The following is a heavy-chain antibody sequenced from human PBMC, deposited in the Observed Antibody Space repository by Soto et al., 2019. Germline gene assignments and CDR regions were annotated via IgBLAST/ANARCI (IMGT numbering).Heavy chain of an antibody. V-gene: IGHV1-2*02. J-gene: IGHJ5*02. CDR2: INPNSGGT. Sequence: ASVKVSCKASGYRFTGYYMHWVRQAPGQGLEWMGWINPNSGGTNYAQKFQGRVTMTRDTSISTAYMELSRLRSDDTAVYYCARGRIVAPWFDPWGQGTLVTVSS. D-gene: IGHD5-12*01. CDR1: GYRFTGYY. CDR3: ARGRIVAPWFDP.